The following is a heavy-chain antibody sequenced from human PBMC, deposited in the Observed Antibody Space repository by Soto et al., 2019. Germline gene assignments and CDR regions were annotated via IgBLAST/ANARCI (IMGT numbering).Heavy chain of an antibody. CDR1: GFMFGSYG. CDR3: AKGRLAGPSIWFDP. D-gene: IGHD6-19*01. J-gene: IGHJ5*02. CDR2: ISYDGSNK. V-gene: IGHV3-30*18. Sequence: QVQLVESGGGVVQPGRSLRLSCAASGFMFGSYGMHWVRQAPGKGLEWVAVISYDGSNKYYAVCVKGRFTIHRDNSKNTLHLQMKSLRGRAAGVYYCAKGRLAGPSIWFDPWGQGTLVTVSS.